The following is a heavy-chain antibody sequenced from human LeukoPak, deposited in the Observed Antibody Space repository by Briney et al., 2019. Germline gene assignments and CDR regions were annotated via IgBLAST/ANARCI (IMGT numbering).Heavy chain of an antibody. D-gene: IGHD3-10*01. Sequence: ASVKVSCKVSGHTLTDVFIHWVRQAPGKGLEWMGGFHPENGEIVYAQKFQGRLIMNEDTSANTAYMELNSLRYEDTALYYCAKAHQEELGDLGPFDFWGQGTLVTVSS. CDR3: AKAHQEELGDLGPFDF. J-gene: IGHJ4*02. CDR2: FHPENGEI. V-gene: IGHV1-24*01. CDR1: GHTLTDVF.